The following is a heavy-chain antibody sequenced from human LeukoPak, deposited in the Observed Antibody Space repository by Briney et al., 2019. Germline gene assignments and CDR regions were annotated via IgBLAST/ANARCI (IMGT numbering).Heavy chain of an antibody. V-gene: IGHV3-48*01. CDR2: ISSSGSTI. J-gene: IGHJ4*02. Sequence: GGSLRLSCTVSGFTVSSNSMSWVRQAPGKGLEWVSYISSSGSTIYYADSVKGRFTISRDDSKNTLYLQMNTLRAEDTAVYYCVRGAPRRWFGESLSGAKYYFDYWGQGTLVTVSS. CDR3: VRGAPRRWFGESLSGAKYYFDY. D-gene: IGHD3-10*01. CDR1: GFTVSSNS.